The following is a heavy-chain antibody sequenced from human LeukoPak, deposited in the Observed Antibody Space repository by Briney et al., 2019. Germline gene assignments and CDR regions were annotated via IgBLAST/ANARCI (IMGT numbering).Heavy chain of an antibody. D-gene: IGHD3-22*01. CDR2: IYYSGST. V-gene: IGHV4-59*11. Sequence: PSETLSLTCTVSGGSISSHNWNWIRQPPGKGLEWIGYIYYSGSTNYNPSLKSRVTISVDTSKNQFSLNLSSVTAADTAVYYCASSYDSSGYYGFDYWGQGTLVTVSS. J-gene: IGHJ4*02. CDR3: ASSYDSSGYYGFDY. CDR1: GGSISSHN.